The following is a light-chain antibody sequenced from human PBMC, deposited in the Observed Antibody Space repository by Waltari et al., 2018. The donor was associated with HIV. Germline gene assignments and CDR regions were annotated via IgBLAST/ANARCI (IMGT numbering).Light chain of an antibody. Sequence: EIILTQSPGTLSLSPGERATLSCRASQSVSSSHLAWYQQKPGQAPRLLIYGASSRATGIPDRFSGSGSGKDFILTISGLEPEDFAVYYCQQYGGSRWTFGQGTKVEIK. CDR1: QSVSSSH. J-gene: IGKJ1*01. V-gene: IGKV3-20*01. CDR2: GAS. CDR3: QQYGGSRWT.